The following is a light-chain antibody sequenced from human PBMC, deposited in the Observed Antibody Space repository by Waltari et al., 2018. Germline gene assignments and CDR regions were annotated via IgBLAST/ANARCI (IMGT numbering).Light chain of an antibody. CDR3: QSFDSSLNAVL. J-gene: IGLJ2*01. V-gene: IGLV1-40*01. Sequence: QSVLTPPPSVSGAPGPRVTIPCTWSSPNIRAVDEVHSYQQFPGTAPKLLIYHNSNRPSGVPDRFSGSKSGTSASLAITGLLAEDEADYYCQSFDSSLNAVLFGGGTKLTVL. CDR2: HNS. CDR1: SPNIRAVDE.